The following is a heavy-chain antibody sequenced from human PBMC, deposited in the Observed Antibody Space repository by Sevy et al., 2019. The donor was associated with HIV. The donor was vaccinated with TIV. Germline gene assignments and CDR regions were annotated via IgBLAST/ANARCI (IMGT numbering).Heavy chain of an antibody. V-gene: IGHV4-34*01. D-gene: IGHD2-15*01. CDR3: ARAARYCSGGSCYSGDYYYYHGMDV. CDR2: FKHSGST. Sequence: SETLSLTCAVYGGSFSGYYWNWIRQPPDKGLEWIGEFKHSGSTNNNPSLKSRVTMSVDTSKNQFSLKLSSVTAADTAAYYCARAARYCSGGSCYSGDYYYYHGMDVWGQGTTVTVSS. CDR1: GGSFSGYY. J-gene: IGHJ6*02.